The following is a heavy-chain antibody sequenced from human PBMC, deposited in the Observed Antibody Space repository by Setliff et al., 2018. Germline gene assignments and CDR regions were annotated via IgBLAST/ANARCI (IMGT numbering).Heavy chain of an antibody. Sequence: SETLSLTCTVSGGSITTGGYYWSWIRQHPGEGLEWIGYIYHSGTTYYNPSLESRFRLSVDTSNSQFSLKLSSVTAADRAIYFCARYSSPYYYMDVWGTGIAVTVSS. CDR1: GGSITTGGYY. J-gene: IGHJ6*03. CDR2: IYHSGTT. V-gene: IGHV4-31*03. CDR3: ARYSSPYYYMDV. D-gene: IGHD5-18*01.